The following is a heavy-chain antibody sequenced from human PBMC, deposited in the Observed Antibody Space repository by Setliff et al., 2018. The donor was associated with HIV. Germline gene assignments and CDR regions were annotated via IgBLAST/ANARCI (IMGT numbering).Heavy chain of an antibody. D-gene: IGHD3-10*01. CDR1: GYTFTGYY. J-gene: IGHJ5*02. CDR3: ARANYPVGGYYGSGSYYNWYDP. V-gene: IGHV1-2*04. Sequence: ASVKVSCKASGYTFTGYYMHWVRQAPGQGLEWMGWINPNSGGTNYAQKFQGWVTMTRDTSISTAYMELSRLRSDDTAVYYCARANYPVGGYYGSGSYYNWYDPWGQGTLVT. CDR2: INPNSGGT.